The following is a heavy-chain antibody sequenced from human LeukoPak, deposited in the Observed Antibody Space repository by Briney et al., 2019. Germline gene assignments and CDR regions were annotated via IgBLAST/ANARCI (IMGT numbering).Heavy chain of an antibody. Sequence: GASVKVSCKASGYTFTSYPMNWVRQAPGQGPEWMGWINTYTGNPTYVQGFTGRFVFSLDTSVSTAYLQISSLKSEDTAVYYCARETSGWTFDYWGQGTLVTVSS. CDR2: INTYTGNP. V-gene: IGHV7-4-1*02. J-gene: IGHJ4*02. CDR3: ARETSGWTFDY. CDR1: GYTFTSYP. D-gene: IGHD6-19*01.